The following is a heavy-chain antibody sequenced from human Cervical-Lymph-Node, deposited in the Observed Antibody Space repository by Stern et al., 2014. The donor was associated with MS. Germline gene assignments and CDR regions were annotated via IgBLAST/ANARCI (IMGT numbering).Heavy chain of an antibody. Sequence: VHLVESGAEVKKPGSSVKVSCKASGDTFIKFAVSWLRQAPGQGLEWMGGIIPLSGTPTYAQQFQGRVTITADESTSTSYMDLSGLRSDDTAVYYCARGPETIEAVGTFFRHLEFWGQGTQVTVSP. CDR2: IIPLSGTP. D-gene: IGHD6-13*01. J-gene: IGHJ4*02. CDR1: GDTFIKFA. CDR3: ARGPETIEAVGTFFRHLEF. V-gene: IGHV1-69*01.